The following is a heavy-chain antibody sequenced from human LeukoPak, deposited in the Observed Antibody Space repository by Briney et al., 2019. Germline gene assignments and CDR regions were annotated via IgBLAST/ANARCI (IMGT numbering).Heavy chain of an antibody. Sequence: GGSLRLSCAASGFTFSNYWMGWVRQAPGKGLEWVANIKQDGSEKHYVDPVKGRFTISRDNAKNSLYLQMNSLRAEDTAVYYCAEYDSSGYYYWGQGTLVTVSS. CDR2: IKQDGSEK. D-gene: IGHD3-22*01. CDR3: AEYDSSGYYY. V-gene: IGHV3-7*01. CDR1: GFTFSNYW. J-gene: IGHJ4*02.